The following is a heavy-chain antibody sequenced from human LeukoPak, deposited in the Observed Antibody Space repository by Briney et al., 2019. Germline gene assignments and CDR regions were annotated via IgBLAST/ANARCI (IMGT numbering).Heavy chain of an antibody. D-gene: IGHD2-15*01. J-gene: IGHJ6*02. CDR3: AKDIRACSSGACYSLNYYGMDV. V-gene: IGHV3-9*01. CDR1: GFTFGDYA. Sequence: PGGSLRLSCAASGFTFGDYAMHWVRQAPGKGLEWVSSISWNSFSVGFADSVEGRFTISRDNAKNSLYLQMNSLRPEDTALYYCAKDIRACSSGACYSLNYYGMDVWGQGTTVTVSS. CDR2: ISWNSFSV.